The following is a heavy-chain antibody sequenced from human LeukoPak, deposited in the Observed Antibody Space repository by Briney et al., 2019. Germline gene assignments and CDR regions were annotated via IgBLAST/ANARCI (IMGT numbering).Heavy chain of an antibody. J-gene: IGHJ3*02. CDR2: IYPGDSDT. Sequence: GESLKISCKGSGYSFTSYWIAWVRQMPGKGLEWMGIIYPGDSDTRYSPSLQGQVTISADKSINTAYLQWSRLKASDTAMYYCARRGYCSGVNCFSNAFDIWGQGTMVTVSS. CDR1: GYSFTSYW. V-gene: IGHV5-51*01. D-gene: IGHD2-15*01. CDR3: ARRGYCSGVNCFSNAFDI.